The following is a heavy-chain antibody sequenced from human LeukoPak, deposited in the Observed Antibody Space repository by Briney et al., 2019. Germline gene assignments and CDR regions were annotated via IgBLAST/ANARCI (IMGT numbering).Heavy chain of an antibody. J-gene: IGHJ6*02. Sequence: ASVKVSCKASGYTFTSYGISWVRQAPGQGLEWMGWISAYNGNTNYAQKLQGRVTMTTDTSTSTAYMELRSLRSDDTAVYYCARDPVVPAAMPANYYYYGMDVWGQGTTVTVSS. D-gene: IGHD2-2*01. CDR3: ARDPVVPAAMPANYYYYGMDV. V-gene: IGHV1-18*01. CDR1: GYTFTSYG. CDR2: ISAYNGNT.